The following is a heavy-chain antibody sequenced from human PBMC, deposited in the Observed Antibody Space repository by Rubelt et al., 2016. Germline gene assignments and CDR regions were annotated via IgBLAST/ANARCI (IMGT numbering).Heavy chain of an antibody. CDR1: GGSFSGYY. CDR3: ARGSLLGY. CDR2: INHSGRT. D-gene: IGHD2-15*01. V-gene: IGHV4-34*01. Sequence: QVQLQQWGAGLLKPSETLSLTCAVYGGSFSGYYWSWIRQPPGKGREWIGEINHSGRTNYNPSSKSRVTISVDTSKNQFSRKLCSGTAADTAVYYCARGSLLGYWGQGTLVTVSS. J-gene: IGHJ4*02.